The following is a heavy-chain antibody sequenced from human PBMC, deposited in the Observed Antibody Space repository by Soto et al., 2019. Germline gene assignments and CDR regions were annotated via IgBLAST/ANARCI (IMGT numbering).Heavy chain of an antibody. D-gene: IGHD5-12*01. Sequence: GSLRLSCAASGFTFSSYAMSWVRQAPGKGLEWVSGISDSGGSTYYADSVKGRFTISRDNSKNTLYLHMNSLRPEDTAVYFCARGASGYGNFDYWGPGTPVTVSS. CDR3: ARGASGYGNFDY. J-gene: IGHJ4*02. V-gene: IGHV3-23*01. CDR1: GFTFSSYA. CDR2: ISDSGGST.